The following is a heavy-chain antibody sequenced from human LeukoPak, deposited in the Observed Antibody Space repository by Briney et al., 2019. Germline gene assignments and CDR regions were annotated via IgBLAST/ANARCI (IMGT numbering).Heavy chain of an antibody. Sequence: GRSLRLSCAASGFXFSSYPMHWVRQAPGKGLEWVPVISYDGSNKYYADSVKGRFTISRDNSKSTLFLQMSSLRPEDTAVYYCARENVATSFDYWGQGTLVTVSS. CDR2: ISYDGSNK. CDR1: GFXFSSYP. CDR3: ARENVATSFDY. D-gene: IGHD5-12*01. J-gene: IGHJ4*02. V-gene: IGHV3-30-3*01.